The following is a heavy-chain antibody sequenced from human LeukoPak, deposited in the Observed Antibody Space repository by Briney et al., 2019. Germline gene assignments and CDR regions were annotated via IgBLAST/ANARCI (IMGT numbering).Heavy chain of an antibody. D-gene: IGHD5-24*01. CDR1: GLTFSIHT. CDR2: ISPGSRPM. J-gene: IGHJ4*02. CDR3: AAGAIEREFLY. V-gene: IGHV3-48*01. Sequence: GGSLRLSCIASGLTFSIHTMNWVRQAPGKGLEWISYISPGSRPMYYAGSVKGRFTTSRGNVKNSLFLQMDSLSAEDTAVYYCAAGAIEREFLYWGRGSLVIVS.